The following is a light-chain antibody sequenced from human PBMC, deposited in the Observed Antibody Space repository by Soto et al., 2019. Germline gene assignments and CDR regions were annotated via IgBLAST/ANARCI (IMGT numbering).Light chain of an antibody. CDR2: GAS. CDR1: QSISSSY. V-gene: IGKV3-20*01. CDR3: QQFGGSPLYT. J-gene: IGKJ2*01. Sequence: EIVLTQSPGTLSLSPGERATLSCRASQSISSSYLAWYQQKPGLAPRLLIYGASSRATGIPDRFIGSGSGTDFTLTISRLEPEDFAVYSCQQFGGSPLYTFGQGTKLEIK.